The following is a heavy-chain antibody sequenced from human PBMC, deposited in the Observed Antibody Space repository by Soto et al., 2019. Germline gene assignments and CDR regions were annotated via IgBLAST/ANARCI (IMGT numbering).Heavy chain of an antibody. J-gene: IGHJ6*02. V-gene: IGHV3-21*01. D-gene: IGHD6-6*01. CDR3: ARDQYRSEQLDPFYYYYGMAV. CDR2: ISSSSSYI. Sequence: GSLRLSCAASGFTFSSYSMNWVRQAPGKGLEWVSSISSSSSYIYYADSVKGRFTISRDNAKNSLYLQMNSLRAEDTAVYYCARDQYRSEQLDPFYYYYGMAVWGQGTTVTVSS. CDR1: GFTFSSYS.